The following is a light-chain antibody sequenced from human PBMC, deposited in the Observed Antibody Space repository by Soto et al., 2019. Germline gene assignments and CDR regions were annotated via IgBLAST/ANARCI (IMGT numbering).Light chain of an antibody. CDR2: IND. CDR3: AAWDDSLNAI. Sequence: HSVLTQPPSASGTPGQRITISCSGSSSNIGDNPVNWYQQRPGAAPKLLIYINDQRPSGVPDRFSGSTSGTSASLAISGIQHEDEADYYCAAWDDSLNAIFGTGTKVTVL. J-gene: IGLJ1*01. V-gene: IGLV1-44*01. CDR1: SSNIGDNP.